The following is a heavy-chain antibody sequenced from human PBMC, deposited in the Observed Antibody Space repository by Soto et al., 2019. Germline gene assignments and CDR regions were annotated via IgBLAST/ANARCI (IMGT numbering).Heavy chain of an antibody. V-gene: IGHV3-30-3*01. Sequence: QVQLVESGGGVVQPGRSLRLSCAASGFTFSSYAMHWVRQAPGKGLEWVAVISYDGSNKYYADSVKGRFTISRDNSKNTLYLQMNSLRAEDTAVCYCAGGRPRYYYYGMDVWGQGTTVTVSS. CDR1: GFTFSSYA. CDR2: ISYDGSNK. CDR3: AGGRPRYYYYGMDV. D-gene: IGHD1-26*01. J-gene: IGHJ6*02.